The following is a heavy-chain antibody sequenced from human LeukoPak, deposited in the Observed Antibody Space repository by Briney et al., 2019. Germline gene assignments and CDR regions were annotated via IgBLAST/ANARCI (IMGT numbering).Heavy chain of an antibody. CDR3: AREGSYSSSWYGFVPLDV. J-gene: IGHJ6*02. Sequence: GGSLRLSCAASGFTFSDYYMSWIRQAPGKGLEWVSYIGSSGSTIYYADSVKGRFTISRDNAKNSLYLQMNSLRAEDTAVYYCAREGSYSSSWYGFVPLDVWGQGTTVTVSS. D-gene: IGHD6-13*01. CDR1: GFTFSDYY. CDR2: IGSSGSTI. V-gene: IGHV3-11*01.